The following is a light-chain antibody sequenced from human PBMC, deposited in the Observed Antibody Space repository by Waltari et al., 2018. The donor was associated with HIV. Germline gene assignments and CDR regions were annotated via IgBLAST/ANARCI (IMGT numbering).Light chain of an antibody. CDR3: QQYNNWLVT. J-gene: IGKJ3*01. CDR1: QSVSSN. Sequence: EIVMTQSPATLSVSPGGRATLSCRASQSVSSNLAWYQQKPGQAPRLLIYGASTRATGIPARFSCSGSGTEFTLTISSLQSEDFAVYYCQQYNNWLVTFGPGTKVDIK. V-gene: IGKV3-15*01. CDR2: GAS.